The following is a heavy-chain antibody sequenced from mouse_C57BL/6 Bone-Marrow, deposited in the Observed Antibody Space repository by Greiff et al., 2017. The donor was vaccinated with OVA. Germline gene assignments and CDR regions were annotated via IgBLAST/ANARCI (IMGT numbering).Heavy chain of an antibody. CDR3: ARGSSHYAMDY. J-gene: IGHJ4*01. Sequence: EVKLMESGGGLVKPGGSLKLSCAASGFTFSSYAMSWVRQTPEKRLEWVATISDGGSYTYYPDNVKGRFTISRDNAKNNLYLQMSHLKSEDTAMYYCARGSSHYAMDYWGQGTSVTVSS. V-gene: IGHV5-4*03. CDR1: GFTFSSYA. D-gene: IGHD1-1*01. CDR2: ISDGGSYT.